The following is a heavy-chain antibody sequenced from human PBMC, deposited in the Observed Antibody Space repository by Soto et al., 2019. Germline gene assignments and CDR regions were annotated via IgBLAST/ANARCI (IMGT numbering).Heavy chain of an antibody. CDR3: ARDRAAGGY. CDR2: ISSGGNII. J-gene: IGHJ4*02. Sequence: EVQLVESGGGLVQPGGSLRLSCAASGFSFSHYEMNWVRQAPGKGLEWVAYISSGGNIIHYADSVRGRFTVSRDNAGNSLFLQMNILRVEDTALYYCARDRAAGGYWGQGTLVTVSS. D-gene: IGHD6-13*01. V-gene: IGHV3-48*03. CDR1: GFSFSHYE.